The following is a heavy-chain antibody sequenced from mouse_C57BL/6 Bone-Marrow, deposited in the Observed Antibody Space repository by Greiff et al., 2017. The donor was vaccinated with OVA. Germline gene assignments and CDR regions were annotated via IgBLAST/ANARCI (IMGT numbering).Heavy chain of an antibody. CDR1: GYTFTSYW. CDR2: IDPSDSYT. J-gene: IGHJ3*01. V-gene: IGHV1-69*01. Sequence: VQLHQPGAELVMPGASVKLSCKASGYTFTSYWMHWVKQRPGQGLEWIGEIDPSDSYTNYNQKFKGKSTLTVDKSSSTAYMQLSSLTSEDSAVYYCAREGWFAYWGQGTLVTVSA. CDR3: AREGWFAY.